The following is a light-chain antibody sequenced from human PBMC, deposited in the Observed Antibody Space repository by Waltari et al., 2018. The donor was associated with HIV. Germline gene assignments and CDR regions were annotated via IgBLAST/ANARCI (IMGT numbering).Light chain of an antibody. CDR2: EVN. J-gene: IGLJ2*01. CDR1: SSAVAGSNS. V-gene: IGLV2-8*01. Sequence: QSALTQPPSASGSPGQAVTLSCTGPSSAVAGSNSVSWYQQLPGKAPKLMIFEVNKRPSGVPDRFSGSQSGNTASLTVSGLQPEDEADYYCSSHAGSNLFVVFGGGTKLTVL. CDR3: SSHAGSNLFVV.